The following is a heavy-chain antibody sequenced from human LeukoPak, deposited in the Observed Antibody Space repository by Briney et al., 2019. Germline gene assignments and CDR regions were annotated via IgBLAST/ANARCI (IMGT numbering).Heavy chain of an antibody. D-gene: IGHD1-26*01. CDR1: GFTFSSYS. CDR2: ISSSSSYI. Sequence: GGSLRLSCAASGFTFSSYSMNWVSQAPGKGLEWVSSISSSSSYIYYADSVKGRFTISRDNAKNSLYLQMNSLRAEDTAVYYCARDDGVEVVGATTPPGDYWGQGTLVTVSS. V-gene: IGHV3-21*01. CDR3: ARDDGVEVVGATTPPGDY. J-gene: IGHJ4*02.